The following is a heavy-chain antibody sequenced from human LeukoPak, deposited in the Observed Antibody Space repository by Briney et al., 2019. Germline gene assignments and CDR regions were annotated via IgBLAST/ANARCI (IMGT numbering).Heavy chain of an antibody. CDR2: IYYSGST. D-gene: IGHD2-21*02. CDR3: ARDQVTAIADYYYYGMDV. CDR1: GGSINSGAYY. Sequence: SETLSLTCTVSGGSINSGAYYWTWIRQHPGKGLEGIGYIYYSGSTYYNPSLKSRLTISVDTSKNQFSLRLNSVTAADTAVYYCARDQVTAIADYYYYGMDVWGQGTTVTVSS. J-gene: IGHJ6*02. V-gene: IGHV4-31*03.